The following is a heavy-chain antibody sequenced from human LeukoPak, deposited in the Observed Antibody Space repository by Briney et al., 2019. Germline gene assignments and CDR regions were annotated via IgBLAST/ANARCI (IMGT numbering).Heavy chain of an antibody. D-gene: IGHD1-1*01. CDR2: INHSGST. CDR1: DGSFGAYY. Sequence: PSETLSLTCAVYDGSFGAYYCSWIRQPPGKGLEWIGEINHSGSTNYNPSLKSRVTISVDTSKIQFSLKLSSVTAADTAVYYCALKNWNDAGSYYYVDVWGKGTTVTVSS. V-gene: IGHV4-34*01. CDR3: ALKNWNDAGSYYYVDV. J-gene: IGHJ6*03.